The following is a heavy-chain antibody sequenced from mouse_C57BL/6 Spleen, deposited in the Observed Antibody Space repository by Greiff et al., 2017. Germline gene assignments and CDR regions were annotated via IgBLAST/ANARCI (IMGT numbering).Heavy chain of an antibody. CDR2: INYDGSST. J-gene: IGHJ1*03. D-gene: IGHD1-1*01. Sequence: EVHLVESEGGLVQPGSSMKLSCTASGFTFSDYYMAWVRQVPEKGLEWVANINYDGSSTSYLDSLKSRFIISRDNAKNILYLQMISLKSEDPATYYCARDPVYGSSFDFWGTGTTVTVSS. V-gene: IGHV5-16*01. CDR1: GFTFSDYY. CDR3: ARDPVYGSSFDF.